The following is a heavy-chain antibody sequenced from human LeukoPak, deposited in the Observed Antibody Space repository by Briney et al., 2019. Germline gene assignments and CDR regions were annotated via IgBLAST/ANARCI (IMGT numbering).Heavy chain of an antibody. V-gene: IGHV1-18*01. Sequence: ASVKVSCKASGYTFTSYGISWVRQAPGQGLEWMGWISAHNGNTNYAQKLQGRVTMTTDASTSTAYMELRSLRSDDTAVYYCARDEDFWSGYYSTSQYYYYYGMDVWGQGTTVTVSS. CDR2: ISAHNGNT. D-gene: IGHD3-3*01. CDR1: GYTFTSYG. CDR3: ARDEDFWSGYYSTSQYYYYYGMDV. J-gene: IGHJ6*02.